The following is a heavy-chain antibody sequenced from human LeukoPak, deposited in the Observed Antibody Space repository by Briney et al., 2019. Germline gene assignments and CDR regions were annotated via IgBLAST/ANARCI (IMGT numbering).Heavy chain of an antibody. J-gene: IGHJ6*03. D-gene: IGHD6-19*01. CDR1: GFTFSSYW. V-gene: IGHV3-7*01. CDR2: IKQDGSEK. CDR3: ARDRSDSSGRYDRILIYYYYYYMDV. Sequence: GGSLRLSCAGSGFTFSSYWMSWVRQAPGKGLEWVANIKQDGSEKYYVDSVKGRFTISRDNAKNSLYLQMNSLRAEDTAVYYCARDRSDSSGRYDRILIYYYYYYMDVWGKGTTVTVSS.